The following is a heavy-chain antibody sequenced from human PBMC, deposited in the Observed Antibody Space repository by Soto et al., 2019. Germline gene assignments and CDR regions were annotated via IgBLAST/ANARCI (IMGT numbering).Heavy chain of an antibody. J-gene: IGHJ3*02. V-gene: IGHV2-5*02. Sequence: QITLKESGPTLVKRTQTLTLTCTFSGFSLSDNGVGVGWIRQPPGKALEWLALFYWDDEKIYSPSLKTRLTITKDTSKNQVLLTMTNMDPVDTATYYCAHRLTWDAFDIWGQGTMVTVSS. CDR1: GFSLSDNGVG. D-gene: IGHD1-26*01. CDR3: AHRLTWDAFDI. CDR2: FYWDDEK.